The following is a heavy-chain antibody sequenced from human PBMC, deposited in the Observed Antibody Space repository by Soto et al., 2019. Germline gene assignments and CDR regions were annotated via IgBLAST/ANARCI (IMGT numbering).Heavy chain of an antibody. V-gene: IGHV3-74*01. Sequence: GGSLKLSCAASGCTFSSYWMHWVRQAPGKGLVWVSRINSDGSSTSYADSVKGRFTISRDNAKNTLYLQMNSLRAEDTAVYYCARGAAEGYWYFDLWGRGTLVTVSS. CDR2: INSDGSST. CDR3: ARGAAEGYWYFDL. J-gene: IGHJ2*01. CDR1: GCTFSSYW. D-gene: IGHD6-13*01.